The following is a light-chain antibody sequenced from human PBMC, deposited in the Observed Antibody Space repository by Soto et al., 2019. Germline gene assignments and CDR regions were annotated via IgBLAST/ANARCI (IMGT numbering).Light chain of an antibody. CDR2: DAS. J-gene: IGKJ3*01. V-gene: IGKV3-11*01. Sequence: DIVLTQSPATLSLSRGERATLSCRASQNIANYVAWYQQRPGQAPRLLIYDASTRPTGIPARFSGSGSGTDFTLTISSLESEDVAVYYCQKYNSAPFTFGPGTKVDIK. CDR3: QKYNSAPFT. CDR1: QNIANY.